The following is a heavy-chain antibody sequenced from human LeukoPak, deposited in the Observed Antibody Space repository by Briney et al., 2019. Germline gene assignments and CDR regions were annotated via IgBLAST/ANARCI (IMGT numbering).Heavy chain of an antibody. CDR3: AGYSSGWFGAFDI. D-gene: IGHD6-19*01. Sequence: GGSLRLSCAASGFTFSDYYMSWIRQAPGKGLEWVSYISSSGSTIYYADSVKGRFTISRDNAKNSLYLQMNSLRDEDTAVYYCAGYSSGWFGAFDIWGQGTMVTVSS. J-gene: IGHJ3*02. CDR1: GFTFSDYY. CDR2: ISSSGSTI. V-gene: IGHV3-11*04.